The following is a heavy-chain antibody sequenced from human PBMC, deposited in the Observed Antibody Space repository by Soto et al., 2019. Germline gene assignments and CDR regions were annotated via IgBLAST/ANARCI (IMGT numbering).Heavy chain of an antibody. CDR3: ASERSAQDCDL. D-gene: IGHD2-21*01. CDR1: GGTFSSHG. CDR2: IIPTFGTP. V-gene: IGHV1-69*06. Sequence: QVQLVQSGTVVQRRGSSVKVSCQASGGTFSSHGMAWVRQAPGQGLEWMGGIIPTFGTPTYAPKFQGRVTITADKPTNTAYMELSSLRSEDTGVYYCASERSAQDCDLWGQGTLITVSS. J-gene: IGHJ4*02.